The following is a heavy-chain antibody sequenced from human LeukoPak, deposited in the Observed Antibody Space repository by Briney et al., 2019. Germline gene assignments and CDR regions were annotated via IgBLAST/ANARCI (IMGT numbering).Heavy chain of an antibody. CDR3: ARSIVVVVAATGWFDP. V-gene: IGHV1-2*02. D-gene: IGHD2-15*01. CDR2: INPNSGGT. CDR1: GYTFTGDY. Sequence: ASVKVSCKASGYTFTGDYMHWVRQAPGQGLEWMGWINPNSGGTNYAQKFQGRVTMTRDTSISTAYMELSRLRSDDTAVYYCARSIVVVVAATGWFDPWGQGTLVTVSS. J-gene: IGHJ5*02.